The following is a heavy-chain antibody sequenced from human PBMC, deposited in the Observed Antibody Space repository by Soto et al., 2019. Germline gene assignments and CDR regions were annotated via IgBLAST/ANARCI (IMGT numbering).Heavy chain of an antibody. V-gene: IGHV5-10-1*01. CDR2: IDPSDSYT. D-gene: IGHD3-10*01. J-gene: IGHJ4*02. CDR1: GYSFTSYW. CDR3: ARSLSGVVPFAY. Sequence: GESLKISCKGSGYSFTSYWISGGRQMPGKGLEWMGRIDPSDSYTNYSPSFQGHVTISADKSISTAYLQWSSLKASDTAMYYCARSLSGVVPFAYWGQGTLGTVSS.